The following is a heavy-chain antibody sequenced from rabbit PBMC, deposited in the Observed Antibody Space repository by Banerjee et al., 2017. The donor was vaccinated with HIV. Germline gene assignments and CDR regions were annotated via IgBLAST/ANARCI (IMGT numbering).Heavy chain of an antibody. Sequence: QSLEESGGDLVQPGASLTLTCTASGFSFSNKYVMCWVRQAPGKGLEWIGCINTSSGNTVYATWAKGRFTISKTSWTTVTLQMTSLTAADTATYFCARDLGGSSDLWGPGTLVTVS. D-gene: IGHD8-1*01. CDR3: ARDLGGSSDL. V-gene: IGHV1S40*01. J-gene: IGHJ4*01. CDR1: GFSFSNKYV. CDR2: INTSSGNT.